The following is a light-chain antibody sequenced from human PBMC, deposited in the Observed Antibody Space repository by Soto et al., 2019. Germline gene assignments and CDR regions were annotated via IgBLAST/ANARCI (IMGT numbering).Light chain of an antibody. CDR2: GAS. CDR3: QQRSNWPSIT. CDR1: QSVSSSY. J-gene: IGKJ5*01. V-gene: IGKV3D-20*02. Sequence: EIVLTQSTGTLSLSPGERATLSCRAIQSVSSSYLAWYQQKPGQAPRLLIYGASTWATGIPASFSGSGSGAEFTLTISSLEPEDFAVYYCQQRSNWPSITFGQGTRLEIK.